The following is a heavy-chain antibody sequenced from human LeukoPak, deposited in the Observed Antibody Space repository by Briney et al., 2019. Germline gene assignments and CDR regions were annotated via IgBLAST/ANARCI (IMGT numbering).Heavy chain of an antibody. CDR2: IWYDGSNK. Sequence: GRSLRLSCAASGFTFSSYGMHWVRQAPGKGLEWVAVIWYDGSNKYYADSVKGRFTISRDNSKNTLYLQMNSLRAEDTAVYYYAREPVTHYYYYGMDVWGQGTTVTVSS. CDR1: GFTFSSYG. D-gene: IGHD5-18*01. CDR3: AREPVTHYYYYGMDV. V-gene: IGHV3-33*01. J-gene: IGHJ6*02.